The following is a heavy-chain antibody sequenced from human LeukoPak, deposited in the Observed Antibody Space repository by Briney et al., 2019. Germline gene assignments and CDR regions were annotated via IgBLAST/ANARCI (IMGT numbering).Heavy chain of an antibody. D-gene: IGHD1-26*01. CDR3: ARGLVGATTRYYFDY. V-gene: IGHV1-46*01. CDR2: INPSGGST. Sequence: ASVKVSCKASGYTFTSYYMHWVRQAPGQGLEWMGIINPSGGSTSYAQKFQGRVTMTRDTSTSTVYMELSSLRSEDTAVYYCARGLVGATTRYYFDYWGQGTLVTVSS. CDR1: GYTFTSYY. J-gene: IGHJ4*02.